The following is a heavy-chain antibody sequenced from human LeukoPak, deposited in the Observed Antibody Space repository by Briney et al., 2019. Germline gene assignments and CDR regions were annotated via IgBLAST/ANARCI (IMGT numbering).Heavy chain of an antibody. Sequence: GRSLRLSCAASGFAFSSYAMSWVRQAPGKGLESVSAISGSGGSTYYADSVKGRFTISRDNSKNTLYLQMNSLRAEDTAVYYCARGIAVAGHFDYWGQGTLVTVSS. CDR1: GFAFSSYA. D-gene: IGHD6-19*01. V-gene: IGHV3-23*01. J-gene: IGHJ4*02. CDR3: ARGIAVAGHFDY. CDR2: ISGSGGST.